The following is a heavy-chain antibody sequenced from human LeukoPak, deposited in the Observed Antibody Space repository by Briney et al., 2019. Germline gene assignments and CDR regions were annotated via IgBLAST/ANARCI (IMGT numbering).Heavy chain of an antibody. V-gene: IGHV3-30*03. Sequence: GGSLRLSCAASGFTFSSYGIYWVRQAPGKGLEWVALISYDGNYKYYTESVKGRFTISRDSSKNTLYLQMDSLRAEDTAVYYCARDRGYFDNSAYYSTPHYYYGMDVWGQGTTVTVSS. CDR1: GFTFSSYG. D-gene: IGHD3-22*01. J-gene: IGHJ6*02. CDR3: ARDRGYFDNSAYYSTPHYYYGMDV. CDR2: ISYDGNYK.